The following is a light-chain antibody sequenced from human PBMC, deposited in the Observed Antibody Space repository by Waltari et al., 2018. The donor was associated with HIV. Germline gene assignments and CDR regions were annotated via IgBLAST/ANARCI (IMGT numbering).Light chain of an antibody. CDR3: HVWNSTSDLGV. J-gene: IGLJ7*01. CDR1: NIGSKS. Sequence: SSVLTQPPSVSVAPGQTARIPCGGPNIGSKSVHWYQQRPGQAPVLVVYDDRVRPAGIPDRVSGSNFGNTATLTISRVEAGDEADYYCHVWNSTSDLGVFGGGTQLTVL. CDR2: DDR. V-gene: IGLV3-21*02.